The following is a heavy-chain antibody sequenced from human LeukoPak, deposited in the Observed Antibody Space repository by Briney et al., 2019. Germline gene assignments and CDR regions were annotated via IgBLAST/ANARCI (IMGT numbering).Heavy chain of an antibody. CDR3: ARGSGYDSEPFDY. CDR1: GFTFDDYA. Sequence: PGGSLRLSCAASGFTFDDYAMHWVRQAPGKGLEWVSGLNWNSGGIVYVDSVKGRFTISRDNAKNSLYLQMISLRAEDTAVYYCARGSGYDSEPFDYWGQGTLVTVSS. V-gene: IGHV3-9*01. J-gene: IGHJ4*02. CDR2: LNWNSGGI. D-gene: IGHD5-12*01.